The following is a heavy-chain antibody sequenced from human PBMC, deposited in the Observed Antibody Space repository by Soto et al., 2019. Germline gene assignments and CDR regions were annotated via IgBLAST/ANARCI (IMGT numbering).Heavy chain of an antibody. CDR1: GGSFSDYH. V-gene: IGHV4-34*01. Sequence: TSETLSLTCAVYGGSFSDYHWSWIRQTPGRGLEWIGEISQSGSTNYNPSLKTRVTISLDTSKNQFSLKLRSLTAADTAVYYCARGGGGPARYWGQGTQVTVSS. CDR3: ARGGGGPARY. D-gene: IGHD3-10*01. CDR2: ISQSGST. J-gene: IGHJ4*02.